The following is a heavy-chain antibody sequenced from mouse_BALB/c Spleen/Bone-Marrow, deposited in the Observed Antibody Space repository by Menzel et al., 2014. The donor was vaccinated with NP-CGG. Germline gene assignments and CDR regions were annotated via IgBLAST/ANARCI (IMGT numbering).Heavy chain of an antibody. J-gene: IGHJ3*01. V-gene: IGHV5-4*02. CDR1: GFTFSDYY. Sequence: EVQGVESGGGLVKPGGSLKLFCAVSGFTFSDYYMYWVRQTPETRLEWVATISDGGSYTYYSDSVKGRFTISRDNAKNNLYLQMNSLRSEDTSMYFCSRAYGYDAWFAYWGQGTLVTVSA. D-gene: IGHD2-2*01. CDR3: SRAYGYDAWFAY. CDR2: ISDGGSYT.